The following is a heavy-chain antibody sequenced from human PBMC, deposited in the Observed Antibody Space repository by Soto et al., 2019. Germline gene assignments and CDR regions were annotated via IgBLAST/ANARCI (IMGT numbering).Heavy chain of an antibody. V-gene: IGHV1-69*06. D-gene: IGHD3-3*01. CDR1: GGTFSSYA. CDR3: ARDRSSYVLRFLEVAYYYYGMDV. Sequence: SVKVSCKASGGTFSSYAISWVRQAPGQGLEWMGGIIPIFGTASYAQKFQGRVTITADKSTSTAYMELSSLRSEDTAVYYCARDRSSYVLRFLEVAYYYYGMDVWGQGTTVTVSS. CDR2: IIPIFGTA. J-gene: IGHJ6*02.